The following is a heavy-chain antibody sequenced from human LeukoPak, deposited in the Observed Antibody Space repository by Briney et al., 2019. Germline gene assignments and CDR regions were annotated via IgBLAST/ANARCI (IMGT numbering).Heavy chain of an antibody. CDR2: ISDIGSI. CDR1: GGFISSYY. CDR3: AGHHPRNTVDF. D-gene: IGHD2/OR15-2a*01. V-gene: IGHV4-59*08. J-gene: IGHJ4*02. Sequence: SETLSLTCTVSGGFISSYYWSWFRQPPGKGLEWIAYISDIGSINYNPSLKSRVTISLDTSKNQFSLKLSSVTAADTAVYYCAGHHPRNTVDFWGQGTLVTVSS.